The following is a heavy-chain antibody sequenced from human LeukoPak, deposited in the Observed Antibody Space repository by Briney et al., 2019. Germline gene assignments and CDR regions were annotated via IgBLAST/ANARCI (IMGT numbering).Heavy chain of an antibody. CDR2: IYYSGST. J-gene: IGHJ4*02. V-gene: IGHV4-59*01. CDR3: ARLREQWLASFDY. CDR1: GGSISSYY. D-gene: IGHD6-19*01. Sequence: SETLSLTCTVSGGSISSYYWSWIRQPPGKGLEWIGYIYYSGSTNYNPSLKSRVTISVDTSKNQFSLKLSSVTAADTAAYYCARLREQWLASFDYWGQGTLVTVSS.